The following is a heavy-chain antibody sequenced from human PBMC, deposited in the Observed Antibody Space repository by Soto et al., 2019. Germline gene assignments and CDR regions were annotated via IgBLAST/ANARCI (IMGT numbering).Heavy chain of an antibody. J-gene: IGHJ4*02. Sequence: GGSLRLSCAASGFTFNIYGMHWVRQAPDKGLEWVAFISYDGSNQYYADSVKGRSTISRDNSKNTLFLQMNSLRADDTAVYYCAKDQASGQGSFDSWGQGTLVTVSS. CDR2: ISYDGSNQ. CDR1: GFTFNIYG. V-gene: IGHV3-30*18. CDR3: AKDQASGQGSFDS.